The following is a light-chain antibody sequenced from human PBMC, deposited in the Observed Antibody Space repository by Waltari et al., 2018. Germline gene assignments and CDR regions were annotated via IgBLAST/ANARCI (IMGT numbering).Light chain of an antibody. CDR2: EVT. CDR3: CSYAGTYTYVL. CDR1: SSDVGGYDY. V-gene: IGLV2-11*01. Sequence: QSALTQPRSVSGSPGQSVTISCTGTSSDVGGYDYVSWYRHHPGKAPQVMIYEVTKRPSGVPDRFSGSRSGNTASLTISVLQADDEATYYCCSYAGTYTYVLFGGGTKLTVL. J-gene: IGLJ2*01.